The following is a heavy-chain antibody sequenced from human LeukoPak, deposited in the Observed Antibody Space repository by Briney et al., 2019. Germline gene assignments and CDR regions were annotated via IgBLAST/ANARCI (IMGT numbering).Heavy chain of an antibody. CDR2: IYYTGNT. CDR1: GGSISSYY. Sequence: PSETLSLTCTVSGGSISSYYWSWIRQPPGKGLEWIGYIYYTGNTNYNPSLKSRVTISVDTSKNQFSLKLSSVTAADTAVYYCARDNYYYYYMDVWGKGTTVTVSS. J-gene: IGHJ6*03. CDR3: ARDNYYYYYMDV. V-gene: IGHV4-59*01.